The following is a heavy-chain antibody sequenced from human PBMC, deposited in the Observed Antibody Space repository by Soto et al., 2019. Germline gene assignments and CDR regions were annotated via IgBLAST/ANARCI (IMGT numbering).Heavy chain of an antibody. Sequence: QVQLVQSGAEVKKPGSSVKVSCKASGGTFSSYAISWVRQAPGQGLEWMGGIIPIFGTANYAQKVQGRVTITADESTSTAYMELSSLRSEDTAVYYCARSCYDILTGSPSYYFDYWGQGTLVTVSS. CDR1: GGTFSSYA. J-gene: IGHJ4*02. CDR3: ARSCYDILTGSPSYYFDY. CDR2: IIPIFGTA. D-gene: IGHD3-9*01. V-gene: IGHV1-69*01.